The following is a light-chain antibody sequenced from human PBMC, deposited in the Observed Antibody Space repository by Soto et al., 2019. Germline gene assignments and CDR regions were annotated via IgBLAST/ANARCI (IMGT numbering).Light chain of an antibody. Sequence: QSVLSQPPSVSGAPGQRVTISCTGSSSNIGAGYDAHWFQQVPGTAPKLLIYGSTNRPSGVPDRFSGSKSGTSASLAITGLQAEDEADYYCQSNDSSLGGNYVFGTGTKVTVL. J-gene: IGLJ1*01. V-gene: IGLV1-40*01. CDR2: GST. CDR3: QSNDSSLGGNYV. CDR1: SSNIGAGYD.